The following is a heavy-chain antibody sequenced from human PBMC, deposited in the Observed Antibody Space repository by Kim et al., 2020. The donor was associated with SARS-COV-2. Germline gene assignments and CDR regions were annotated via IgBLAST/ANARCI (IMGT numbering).Heavy chain of an antibody. V-gene: IGHV4-34*01. CDR2: INHSGST. D-gene: IGHD2-21*02. J-gene: IGHJ4*02. CDR3: ARGQLAYCGGDCYSPFDY. CDR1: GGSFSGYY. Sequence: SETLSLTCAVYGGSFSGYYWSWIRQPPGKGLEWIGEINHSGSTNYNPSLKSRVTISVDTSKNQFSLKLSSVTAADTAVYYCARGQLAYCGGDCYSPFDYWGQGTLVTVSS.